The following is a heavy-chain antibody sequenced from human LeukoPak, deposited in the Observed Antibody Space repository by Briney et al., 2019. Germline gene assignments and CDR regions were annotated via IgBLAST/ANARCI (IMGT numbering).Heavy chain of an antibody. V-gene: IGHV4-34*01. CDR1: GGSFSGYY. CDR2: INHSGST. J-gene: IGHJ4*02. CDR3: AREVTTNHYYFDC. Sequence: PSETLSLTCAVYGGSFSGYYWSWIRQPPGKGLEWIGEINHSGSTNYNPSLKSRVTISVDTSKNQFSLKLSSVTAADTAVYYCAREVTTNHYYFDCWGQGTLVTVSS. D-gene: IGHD4-17*01.